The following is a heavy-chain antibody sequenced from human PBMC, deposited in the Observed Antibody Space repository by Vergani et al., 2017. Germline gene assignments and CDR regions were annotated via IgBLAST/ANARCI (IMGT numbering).Heavy chain of an antibody. CDR1: GFTFDDAA. Sequence: EVQLVESGGDLVQPGRSLRLSCAVSGFTFDDAAMHWVRQVPGKGPQWVSGMSWNGDTTAYADSVKGRFTISRDNAKNTLYLQMNSLRAEDSALYYCAKDRYLELRVGGFDSWGQGTLVTVSS. J-gene: IGHJ4*02. CDR2: MSWNGDTT. V-gene: IGHV3-9*01. D-gene: IGHD1-7*01. CDR3: AKDRYLELRVGGFDS.